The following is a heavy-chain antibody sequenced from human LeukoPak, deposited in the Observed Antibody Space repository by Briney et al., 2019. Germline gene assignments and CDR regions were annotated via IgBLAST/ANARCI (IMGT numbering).Heavy chain of an antibody. CDR3: AKDRYCSGGSCAGSLDY. CDR1: GFTFSSYA. Sequence: PGGSLRLSCAASGFTFSSYAMSWVRQAPGKGLEWVSAISGSGGSTYYADSVKGRFTISRDNSKNTLYLQMNSLRAEDTAVYYCAKDRYCSGGSCAGSLDYWGQGTLVTVSS. D-gene: IGHD2-15*01. J-gene: IGHJ4*02. CDR2: ISGSGGST. V-gene: IGHV3-23*01.